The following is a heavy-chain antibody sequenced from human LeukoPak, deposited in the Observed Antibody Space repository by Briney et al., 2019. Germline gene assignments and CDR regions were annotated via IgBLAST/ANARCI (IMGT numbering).Heavy chain of an antibody. J-gene: IGHJ4*02. Sequence: SETLSLTCTVSGGSFSSSSYYWGWIRQPPGKGLEWVGCIYNSGSTYYDPSLKSRVTISVDTSKNQVSLKVNSVTAADTAVYYCARRGSSGRSFDYWGQGTLVIVSS. D-gene: IGHD6-25*01. CDR1: GGSFSSSSYY. CDR2: IYNSGST. V-gene: IGHV4-39*01. CDR3: ARRGSSGRSFDY.